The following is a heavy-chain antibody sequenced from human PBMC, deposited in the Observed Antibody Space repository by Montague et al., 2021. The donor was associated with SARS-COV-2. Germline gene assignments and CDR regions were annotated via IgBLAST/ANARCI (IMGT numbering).Heavy chain of an antibody. J-gene: IGHJ6*02. CDR3: TSGREGNYNVMDV. V-gene: IGHV6-1*01. CDR2: TYYRTKRYN. D-gene: IGHD1-1*01. Sequence: CAISGDSVSGHSATSNGVTQSPSTGLEWVGRTYYRTKRYNDYAVSVRCRVTINPDTSKNQFSLQLNSVTPEDTAIYYCTSGREGNYNVMDVWGQGTTVTVYS. CDR1: GDSVSGHSAT.